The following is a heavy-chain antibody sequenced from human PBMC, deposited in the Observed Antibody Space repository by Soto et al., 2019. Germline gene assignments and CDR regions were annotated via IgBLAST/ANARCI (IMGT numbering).Heavy chain of an antibody. CDR1: GDSISSGGYF. CDR2: IYHSGSS. D-gene: IGHD3-22*01. J-gene: IGHJ5*02. CDR3: ARGGHYDTSGYSGGWFDP. Sequence: SETLSLTCAVSGDSISSGGYFWNWVRQPPGKGLEWIGYIYHSGSSYYNPSLESRVTISVDRSKNQFSLNLSSVTAADTAVYYCARGGHYDTSGYSGGWFDPWGQGTLVTVSS. V-gene: IGHV4-30-2*01.